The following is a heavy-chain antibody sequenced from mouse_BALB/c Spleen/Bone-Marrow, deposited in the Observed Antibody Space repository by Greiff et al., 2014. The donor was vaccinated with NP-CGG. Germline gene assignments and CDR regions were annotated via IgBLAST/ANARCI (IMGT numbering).Heavy chain of an antibody. Sequence: QVQLQQPGAEPVKPGASAKLSCKASGYTFTSYWMHWAKLRPGQGFERIGEINPSNGGTNYNEKFKRKATLTVDKSSSTAYMQLSSLTSEDSAVYYCTYMGCYGSSYAMDYWGQGTSVTVSA. CDR3: TYMGCYGSSYAMDY. D-gene: IGHD1-1*01. CDR2: INPSNGGT. J-gene: IGHJ4*01. CDR1: GYTFTSYW. V-gene: IGHV1S16*01.